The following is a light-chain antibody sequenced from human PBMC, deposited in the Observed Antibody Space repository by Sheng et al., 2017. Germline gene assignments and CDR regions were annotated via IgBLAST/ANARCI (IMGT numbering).Light chain of an antibody. CDR3: QQYGTSIGFT. J-gene: IGKJ3*01. Sequence: DIVLTQSPGTLSLSPGEKATLSCRASQTIDLNFLAWYQQKPGQAPRLLIYGATSRATGIPDRFSGSGSGTDFNLTISRLEPEDFVVYYCQQYGTSIGFTFGPGTKMDIK. CDR2: GAT. CDR1: QTIDLNF. V-gene: IGKV3-20*01.